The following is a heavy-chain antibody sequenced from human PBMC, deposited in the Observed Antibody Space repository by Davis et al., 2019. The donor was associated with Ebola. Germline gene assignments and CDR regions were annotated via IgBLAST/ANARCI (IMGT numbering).Heavy chain of an antibody. V-gene: IGHV4-59*11. J-gene: IGHJ4*02. CDR1: GGSISSPF. CDR3: ARGRHLSVSPFAY. CDR2: THSSGNT. Sequence: PSETLSLTCLVSGGSISSPFWTWIRQSPGKGLEWIGYTHSSGNTNYNPSFKSRVTVSLDASKSQSSLKLSSVTAADTAVYYCARGRHLSVSPFAYWGQGILVTVSP. D-gene: IGHD5/OR15-5a*01.